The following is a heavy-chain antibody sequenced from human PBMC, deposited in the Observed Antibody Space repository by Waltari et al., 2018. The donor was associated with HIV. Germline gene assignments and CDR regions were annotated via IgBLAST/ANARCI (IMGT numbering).Heavy chain of an antibody. V-gene: IGHV1-2*06. CDR3: ARMYYGSWFTMADYGLDV. CDR1: GYTFSGHY. D-gene: IGHD3-10*01. J-gene: IGHJ6*02. Sequence: QVQLVQSGAEVKKPGASVTVSCKASGYTFSGHYFNWVRQPPGQGLEWLGRIDPDSGLANYAQTFQGRVTMTRAKSIGTVYLKLSGLRSDDTALYYCARMYYGSWFTMADYGLDVWGQGTTVTVSS. CDR2: IDPDSGLA.